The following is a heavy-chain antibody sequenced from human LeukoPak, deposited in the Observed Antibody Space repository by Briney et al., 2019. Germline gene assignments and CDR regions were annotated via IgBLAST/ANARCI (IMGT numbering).Heavy chain of an antibody. Sequence: PSQTLSLXCTVSGGSISSGDYYWSWIRQPPGKGLEWIGYIYYSGSTYYNPSLKSRVTISVDTSKNQFSLKLSSVTAVDTAVYYCARSQEMATMFVDYWGQGTLVTVSS. CDR1: GGSISSGDYY. V-gene: IGHV4-30-4*08. D-gene: IGHD5-24*01. CDR3: ARSQEMATMFVDY. J-gene: IGHJ4*02. CDR2: IYYSGST.